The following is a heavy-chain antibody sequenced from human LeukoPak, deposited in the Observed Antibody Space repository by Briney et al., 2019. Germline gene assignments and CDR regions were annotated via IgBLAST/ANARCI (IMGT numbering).Heavy chain of an antibody. CDR3: AKESGYCSSTNCFADAFDI. V-gene: IGHV3-33*06. CDR1: GFTFSSYG. Sequence: PGRSLRLSCAASGFTFSSYGMHWVRQAPGKGLEWVAVIWYGGSNKYYADSMKGRLSISRDNSKNTLYLQMNSLRAEDTAVYYCAKESGYCSSTNCFADAFDIWGQGTMVTVSS. CDR2: IWYGGSNK. D-gene: IGHD2-2*01. J-gene: IGHJ3*02.